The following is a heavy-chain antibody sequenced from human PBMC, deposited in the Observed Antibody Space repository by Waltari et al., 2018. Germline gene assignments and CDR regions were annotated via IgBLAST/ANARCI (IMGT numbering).Heavy chain of an antibody. CDR2: IYWNDDK. CDR1: GFSLSTSGVG. CDR3: AHSSGRLLTYYYDSSGYYPDY. V-gene: IGHV2-5*01. Sequence: QITLKESGPTLVKPTQTLTLTCTFSGFSLSTSGVGVGWIRQPPAKALEWLALIYWNDDKRYSPSLKSRLTITKDTSKNQVVLTMTNMDPVDTATYYCAHSSGRLLTYYYDSSGYYPDYWGQGTLVTVSS. D-gene: IGHD3-22*01. J-gene: IGHJ4*02.